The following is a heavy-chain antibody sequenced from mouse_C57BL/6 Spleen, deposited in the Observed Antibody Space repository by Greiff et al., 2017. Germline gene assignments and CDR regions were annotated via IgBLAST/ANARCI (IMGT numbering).Heavy chain of an antibody. D-gene: IGHD1-1*01. CDR1: GYTFTDYY. CDR2: INPNNGGT. J-gene: IGHJ4*01. Sequence: VQLQQSGPELVKPGASVKISCKASGYTFTDYYMNWVKQSHGKSLEWIGDINPNNGGTSYNQKFKGKATLTVDKSSSTAYLELRSLTSEDAAVYYCARWGYGSSYGYAMDYWGQGTSVTVSS. CDR3: ARWGYGSSYGYAMDY. V-gene: IGHV1-26*01.